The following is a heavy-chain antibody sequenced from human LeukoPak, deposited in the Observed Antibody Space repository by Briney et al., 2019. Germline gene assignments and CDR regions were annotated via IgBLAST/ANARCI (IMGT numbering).Heavy chain of an antibody. CDR1: GFTFSSYS. J-gene: IGHJ5*02. V-gene: IGHV3-48*04. CDR2: ISSSGSTI. D-gene: IGHD6-13*01. Sequence: GGSLRLSCAASGFTFSSYSMNWVRQAPGKGLEWVSYISSSGSTIYYADSVKGRFTISRDNAKNSLHLQMNSLRAEDTAVYYCARGVTAAGTDWFDPWGQGTLVTVSS. CDR3: ARGVTAAGTDWFDP.